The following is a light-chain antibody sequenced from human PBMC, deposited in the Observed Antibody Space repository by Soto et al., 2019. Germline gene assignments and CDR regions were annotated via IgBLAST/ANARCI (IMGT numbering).Light chain of an antibody. J-gene: IGKJ2*01. CDR2: GAS. V-gene: IGKV3-15*01. CDR1: QSVKSK. CDR3: QQYNNGYT. Sequence: EIVMTQSPDTLSVSPGERATLSCRASQSVKSKLGWYQQKGGQAPRLLIYGASTRATGIPDRFSGSGSGTEFTLTIRSLLSDDSAVYYCQQYNNGYTFGQGTRLEIK.